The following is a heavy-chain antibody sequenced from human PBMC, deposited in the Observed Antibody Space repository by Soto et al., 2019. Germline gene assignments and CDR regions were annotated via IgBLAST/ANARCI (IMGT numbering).Heavy chain of an antibody. V-gene: IGHV1-69*13. CDR2: IIPIFGTA. CDR1: GGTFSSYA. CDR3: ARARGYYASGSFFGEGRQAPTWVDT. D-gene: IGHD3-10*01. Sequence: SVKVACKASGGTFSSYAISWVRQAPGQGLEWMGGIIPIFGTANYAQKFQGRVTITADESTSTAYMELSSLRSEDTAVYYCARARGYYASGSFFGEGRQAPTWVDTWG. J-gene: IGHJ5*01.